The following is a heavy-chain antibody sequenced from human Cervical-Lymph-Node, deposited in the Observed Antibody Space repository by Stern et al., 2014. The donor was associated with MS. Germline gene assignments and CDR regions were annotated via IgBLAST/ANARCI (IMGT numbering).Heavy chain of an antibody. J-gene: IGHJ4*02. D-gene: IGHD3-10*01. Sequence: QVQLQESGPGLVKPSETLSLTCSVSGGSISSGSYYWGWIRQPPGKGLEWIGSMYYGVSPYYNPSLKSRVTISVDAPQNQFSLKLTSVSAADTAVYYCARRREVDFGSGAYYFDYWGQGTLVTVSS. CDR3: ARRREVDFGSGAYYFDY. CDR2: MYYGVSP. CDR1: GGSISSGSYY. V-gene: IGHV4-39*01.